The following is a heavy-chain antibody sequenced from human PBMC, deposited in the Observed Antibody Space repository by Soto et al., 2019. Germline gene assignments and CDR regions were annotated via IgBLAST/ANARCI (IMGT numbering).Heavy chain of an antibody. D-gene: IGHD1-20*01. J-gene: IGHJ3*02. CDR3: ARGLGFNWIDVNAFDI. CDR2: INDNGIIT. V-gene: IGHV3-74*01. CDR1: GFTFRSYW. Sequence: EVQLVESGGGIVQPGGSLRLSCAASGFTFRSYWMHWVRQAPGKGLVWVSRINDNGIITAYADSVKGRFTISRDNAKNTLYLQMSSLEAAATAVYSCARGLGFNWIDVNAFDIWGQGTMVTVSS.